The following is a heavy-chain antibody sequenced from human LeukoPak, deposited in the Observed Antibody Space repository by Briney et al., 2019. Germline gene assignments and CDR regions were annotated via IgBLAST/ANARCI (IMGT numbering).Heavy chain of an antibody. V-gene: IGHV4-34*01. CDR1: GGSFSGYY. CDR2: INHSGST. D-gene: IGHD2-21*02. CDR3: ARGATEVTLNYWYFDL. Sequence: SETLSLTCAVYGGSFSGYYWNWIRQPPGKGLEWIGEINHSGSTNYNPSLKSRVTISVDTSKNQFSLKLSSVTAADTAVYYCARGATEVTLNYWYFDLWGRGTLVTVSS. J-gene: IGHJ2*01.